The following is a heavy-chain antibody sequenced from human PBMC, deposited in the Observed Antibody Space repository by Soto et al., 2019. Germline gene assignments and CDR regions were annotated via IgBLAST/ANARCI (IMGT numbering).Heavy chain of an antibody. Sequence: GSGPTLVNPTETLTLTCTVSGFSLSNAGLGVSWIRQPPGKALEWLAHIFSNDEKSYSTSLKSRLTISKDTSKSQVVLTMTNMDPVDTATYYCAATYSTSWYWFDTWGQGTLVTVS. J-gene: IGHJ5*02. V-gene: IGHV2-26*01. CDR1: GFSLSNAGLG. CDR2: IFSNDEK. CDR3: AATYSTSWYWFDT. D-gene: IGHD6-13*01.